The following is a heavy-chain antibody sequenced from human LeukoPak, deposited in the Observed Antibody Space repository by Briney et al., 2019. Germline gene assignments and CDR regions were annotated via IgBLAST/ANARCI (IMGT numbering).Heavy chain of an antibody. Sequence: ASVKVSCKASGYTFTSYYMHWVRQAPGQGLEWMGIINPSGDSTTYAQKFQGRVTMTRDTSTSTVYMELSSLRSEDTAVYYCATERLWSGLDYWGQGTLVTISS. V-gene: IGHV1-46*01. CDR3: ATERLWSGLDY. D-gene: IGHD3-3*01. CDR2: INPSGDST. J-gene: IGHJ4*02. CDR1: GYTFTSYY.